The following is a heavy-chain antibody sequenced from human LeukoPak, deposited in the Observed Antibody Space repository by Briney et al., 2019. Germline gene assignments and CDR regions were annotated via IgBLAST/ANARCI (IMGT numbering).Heavy chain of an antibody. CDR3: AKGSSITMTFSWFDP. D-gene: IGHD3-22*01. CDR1: GFTFDDYG. J-gene: IGHJ5*02. V-gene: IGHV3-9*01. Sequence: GGSLRLSCVASGFTFDDYGMHWVRQAPGKGLEWVSGISWNSGIIGYADSVRGRFTISRDNAKNSVYLQMNNLRTEDTALYYSAKGSSITMTFSWFDPWGQGTLVTVSS. CDR2: ISWNSGII.